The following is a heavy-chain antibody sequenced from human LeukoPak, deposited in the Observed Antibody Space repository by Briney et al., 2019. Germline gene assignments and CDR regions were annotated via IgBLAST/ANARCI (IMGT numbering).Heavy chain of an antibody. D-gene: IGHD6-19*01. CDR3: ARGGEYISSGFLDPIDY. V-gene: IGHV1-2*04. J-gene: IGHJ4*02. Sequence: WASVKVSCKASGYTFTGYYMHWVRQAPGQGLEWMGWINPNSGGTNYAQKFQGWVTMTRDTSISTAYMELSRLRSDDTAVYYCARGGEYISSGFLDPIDYWGQGTLVTVSS. CDR1: GYTFTGYY. CDR2: INPNSGGT.